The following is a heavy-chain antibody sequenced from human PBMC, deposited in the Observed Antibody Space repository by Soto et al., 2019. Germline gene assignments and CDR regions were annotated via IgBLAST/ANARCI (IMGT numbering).Heavy chain of an antibody. J-gene: IGHJ4*02. CDR2: IYWDDDK. Sequence: QITLKESGPTLVKPTQTLTLTCTFSGFSLSTSGVGVGWIRQPPGKALEWLALIYWDDDKRYSPSLKSRLTLTKDTPKNQVVLTMTNMDPVDTARYYCAHGRGYSYGPAFGYWGQGTLVTVSS. V-gene: IGHV2-5*02. CDR3: AHGRGYSYGPAFGY. CDR1: GFSLSTSGVG. D-gene: IGHD5-18*01.